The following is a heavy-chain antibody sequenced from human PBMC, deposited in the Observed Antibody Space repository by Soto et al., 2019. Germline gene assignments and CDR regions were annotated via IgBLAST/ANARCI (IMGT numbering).Heavy chain of an antibody. Sequence: GGSLRLSCAASGFTFSNAWMSWVRQAPGKGLAWVGRIKSKTDVGTTDYASPVKGRFTISRDDSKNTLYLQMNSLKTEDTAVYYCTTGRITIFGVVPDWGQGTLVTVSS. J-gene: IGHJ4*02. CDR1: GFTFSNAW. CDR2: IKSKTDVGTT. D-gene: IGHD3-3*01. CDR3: TTGRITIFGVVPD. V-gene: IGHV3-15*01.